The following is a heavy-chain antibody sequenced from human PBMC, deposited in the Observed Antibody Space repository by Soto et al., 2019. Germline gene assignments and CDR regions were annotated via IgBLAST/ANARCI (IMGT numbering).Heavy chain of an antibody. J-gene: IGHJ4*02. V-gene: IGHV3-30-3*01. CDR3: ARSYDSSGLYHFDY. Sequence: GGSLRLSCAASGFTFRAYAMHWVRQAPGKGLEWVAVISYDGSNKYYAESVKGRFTISRDNSKNTLYLQMNSLRVEDTAVFYCARSYDSSGLYHFDYWGLGTLVTVSS. CDR2: ISYDGSNK. CDR1: GFTFRAYA. D-gene: IGHD3-22*01.